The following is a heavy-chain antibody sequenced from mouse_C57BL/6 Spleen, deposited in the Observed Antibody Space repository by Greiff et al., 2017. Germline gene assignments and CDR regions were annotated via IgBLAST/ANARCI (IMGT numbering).Heavy chain of an antibody. CDR2: ISSGGSYT. CDR3: ARHTDGYDGYFDY. CDR1: GFTFSSYG. J-gene: IGHJ2*01. V-gene: IGHV5-6*02. D-gene: IGHD2-2*01. Sequence: EVMLVESGGDLVKPGGSLKLSCAASGFTFSSYGMSWVRQTPDKRLEWVATISSGGSYTYYPDRVKGRFTISRDNAKNTLYLQMSSLTSEDTAMYYCARHTDGYDGYFDYWGQGTTLTVSS.